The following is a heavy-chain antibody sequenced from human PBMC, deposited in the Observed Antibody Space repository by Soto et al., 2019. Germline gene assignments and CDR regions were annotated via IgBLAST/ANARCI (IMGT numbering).Heavy chain of an antibody. Sequence: LSETLSLTCTVSGGSISSGGYYWSWIRQHPGKGLEWIGYIYYSGSTYYNPSLKSRVTISVDTSKNQFSLKLSSLTAADTAVYYCARRGLRGYYEGSGYSLAIPDFDMWGQGPMVTISS. J-gene: IGHJ3*02. CDR3: ARRGLRGYYEGSGYSLAIPDFDM. D-gene: IGHD3-3*01. CDR2: IYYSGST. CDR1: GGSISSGGYY. V-gene: IGHV4-31*03.